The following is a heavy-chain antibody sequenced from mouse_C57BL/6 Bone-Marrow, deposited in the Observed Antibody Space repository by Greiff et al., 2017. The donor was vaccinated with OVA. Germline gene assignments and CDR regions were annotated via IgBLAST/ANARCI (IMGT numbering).Heavy chain of an antibody. J-gene: IGHJ2*01. CDR1: GYTFTSYW. CDR3: SRGVTTVVALDY. Sequence: QVQLQQPGAELVKPGASVKLSCKASGYTFTSYWMQWVKQRPGQGLEWIGEIDPSDSYTNYNQKFTGKATLTVDTSSSTAYMQLSSLTSEDSAVYYCSRGVTTVVALDYWGQGTTLTVSS. D-gene: IGHD1-1*01. V-gene: IGHV1-50*01. CDR2: IDPSDSYT.